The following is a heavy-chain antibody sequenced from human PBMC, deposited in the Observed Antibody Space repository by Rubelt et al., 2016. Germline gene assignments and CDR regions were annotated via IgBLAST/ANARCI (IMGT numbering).Heavy chain of an antibody. V-gene: IGHV1-18*01. D-gene: IGHD3-22*01. CDR1: GYTFTTYG. CDR3: ARGYFDSTGDFDY. Sequence: QVHLVQSAIEVKEPGASVKISCKTSGYTFTTYGIIWVRRAPGQGLEWMGWINTYNDKTNYPQKFQGRVSMTTDSSTNTAYMEVRSRRSDDTAGYYCARGYFDSTGDFDYWGQGTLVTVSS. CDR2: INTYNDKT. J-gene: IGHJ4*02.